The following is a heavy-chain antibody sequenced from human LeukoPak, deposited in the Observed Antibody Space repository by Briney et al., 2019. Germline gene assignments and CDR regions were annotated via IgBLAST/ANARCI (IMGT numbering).Heavy chain of an antibody. CDR2: ISGYNGNT. V-gene: IGHV1-18*01. CDR1: GYTFTSYG. J-gene: IGHJ6*03. Sequence: ASVKVSCKASGYTFTSYGISWVRQAPGQGLEWMGWISGYNGNTNYAQKFQGRVTMTTDTSTSTAFMELRSLRSDDTAVYYCARAGSGYYYYMDVWGKGTTVTVSS. D-gene: IGHD3-10*01. CDR3: ARAGSGYYYYMDV.